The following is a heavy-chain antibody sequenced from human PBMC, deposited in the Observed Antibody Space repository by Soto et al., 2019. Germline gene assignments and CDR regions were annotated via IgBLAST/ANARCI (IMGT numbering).Heavy chain of an antibody. J-gene: IGHJ4*02. Sequence: PGGSLRLSCAASGFTFSSYGMHWVRQAPGKGLEWVAVIWYDGSNKYYADSVKGRFTISRDNSKNTLYLQMNSLRAEDTAVYYCAMTAYSSSWAPRQPYYFDYWGQGTLVTVSS. CDR2: IWYDGSNK. V-gene: IGHV3-33*01. CDR3: AMTAYSSSWAPRQPYYFDY. D-gene: IGHD6-13*01. CDR1: GFTFSSYG.